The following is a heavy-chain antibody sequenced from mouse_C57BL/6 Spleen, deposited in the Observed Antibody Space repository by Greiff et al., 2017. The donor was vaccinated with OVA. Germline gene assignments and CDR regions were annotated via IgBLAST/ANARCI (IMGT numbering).Heavy chain of an antibody. CDR3: ARLLQDYAMDY. J-gene: IGHJ4*01. CDR2: ISDGGSYT. D-gene: IGHD2-3*01. Sequence: EVMLVESGGGLVKPGGSLKLSCAASGFTFSSYAMSWVRQTPEKRLEWVATISDGGSYTYYPDNVKGRFTISRDNAKNNLYLQMSHLKSEDTAMYYCARLLQDYAMDYWGQGTSVTVSS. CDR1: GFTFSSYA. V-gene: IGHV5-4*03.